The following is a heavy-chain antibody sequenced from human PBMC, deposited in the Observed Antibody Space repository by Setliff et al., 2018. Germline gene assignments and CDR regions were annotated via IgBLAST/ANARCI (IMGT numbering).Heavy chain of an antibody. V-gene: IGHV4-4*02. Sequence: SETLSLTCLVSSGSISSSTHWWSWVRRPPGKGLEWIGEIYHSGTTNYNPSLKSRVTMSVDKSNNQFSLALTSVTAADTAVYYCARVSGFLYVDVWGKGTTVTVSS. J-gene: IGHJ6*04. CDR1: SGSISSSTHW. CDR3: ARVSGFLYVDV. D-gene: IGHD3-3*01. CDR2: IYHSGTT.